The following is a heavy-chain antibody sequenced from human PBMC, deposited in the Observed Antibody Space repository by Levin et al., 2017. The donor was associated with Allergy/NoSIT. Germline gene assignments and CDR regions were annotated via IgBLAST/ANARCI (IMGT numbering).Heavy chain of an antibody. J-gene: IGHJ4*02. CDR3: AKDARREYTVTVPDY. CDR2: ISYDGSNK. Sequence: GGSLRLSCAASGFTFSSYGMHWVRQAPGKGLEWVAVISYDGSNKYYADSVKGRFTISRDNSKNTLYLQMNSLRAEDTAVYYCAKDARREYTVTVPDYWGQGTLVTVSS. V-gene: IGHV3-30*18. D-gene: IGHD4-17*01. CDR1: GFTFSSYG.